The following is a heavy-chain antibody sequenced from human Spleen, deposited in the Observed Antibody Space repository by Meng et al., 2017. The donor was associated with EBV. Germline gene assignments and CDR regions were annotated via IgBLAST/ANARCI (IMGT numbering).Heavy chain of an antibody. CDR3: THQLDANGCDP. CDR2: IYCSGTK. V-gene: IGHV2-5*01. Sequence: QVPLPESGPTLVSPSRTLTLTCTFSGFSLSTTGWALCGRQHPPRKARWCLTIIYCSGTKHYRPSLSTIPTTTESSSENHFVLTSTIMAAVNTASYYSTHQLDANGCDPWGQGTLVTVSS. CDR1: GFSLSTTGWA. J-gene: IGHJ5*02. D-gene: IGHD5-24*01.